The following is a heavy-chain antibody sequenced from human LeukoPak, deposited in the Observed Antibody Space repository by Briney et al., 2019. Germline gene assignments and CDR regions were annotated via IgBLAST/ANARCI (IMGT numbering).Heavy chain of an antibody. Sequence: ASVKVSCKASGYTFTSYAISWVRQAPGQGLEWMGRIIPILGIANYAQKFQGRVTITADKSTSTAYMELSSLRSEDTAVYYCARALPPYYGMDVWGQGTTVTVSS. CDR2: IIPILGIA. D-gene: IGHD1-26*01. CDR3: ARALPPYYGMDV. CDR1: GYTFTSYA. J-gene: IGHJ6*02. V-gene: IGHV1-69*04.